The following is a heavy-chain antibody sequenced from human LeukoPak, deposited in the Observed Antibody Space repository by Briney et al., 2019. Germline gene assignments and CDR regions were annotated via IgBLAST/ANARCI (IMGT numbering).Heavy chain of an antibody. CDR2: INPSGGST. D-gene: IGHD3-22*01. CDR3: ARDPFERYYDSSGSLDY. CDR1: GYTFTSYY. V-gene: IGHV1-46*01. Sequence: ASVKVSCKASGYTFTSYYMHWVRQAPGQGLEWMGIINPSGGSTSYAQKFQGRVTMTRDTSTSTVYMELSSLRSEDTAVYYCARDPFERYYDSSGSLDYWGQGTLVTVSS. J-gene: IGHJ4*02.